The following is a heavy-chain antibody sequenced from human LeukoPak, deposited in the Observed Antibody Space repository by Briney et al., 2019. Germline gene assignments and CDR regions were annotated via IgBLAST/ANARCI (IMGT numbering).Heavy chain of an antibody. CDR2: IIPIFGTA. J-gene: IGHJ4*02. Sequence: SVKVSCKASVGTFTSYAISWVRQAPGQGLEWMGGIIPIFGTAKYAQKFQGRGTITADESTSTAYMELSSLRSEDTAVYYCAREGGYGYGGNHGGYWGQGTLVTVSS. CDR3: AREGGYGYGGNHGGY. D-gene: IGHD4-23*01. V-gene: IGHV1-69*13. CDR1: VGTFTSYA.